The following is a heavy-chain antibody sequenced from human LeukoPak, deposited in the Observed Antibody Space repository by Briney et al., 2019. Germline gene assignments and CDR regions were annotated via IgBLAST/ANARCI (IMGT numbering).Heavy chain of an antibody. CDR1: GYIFTNNY. V-gene: IGHV1-46*01. CDR3: ATDWRGSGSYYPLDY. D-gene: IGHD3-10*01. Sequence: GASVKVSCKASGYIFTNNYMHWVRQAPGQGLESLGIINPSGGSTKYAQKFQGRVTMTRDTSTSTVYMELSGLRSEDTAVYYCATDWRGSGSYYPLDYWGQGTLVTVSS. CDR2: INPSGGST. J-gene: IGHJ4*02.